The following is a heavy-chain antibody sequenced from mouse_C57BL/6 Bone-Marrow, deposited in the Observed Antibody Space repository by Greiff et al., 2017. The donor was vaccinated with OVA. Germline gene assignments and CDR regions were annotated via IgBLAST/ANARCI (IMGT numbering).Heavy chain of an antibody. D-gene: IGHD4-1*01. CDR3: ARGGWDGGVDY. V-gene: IGHV1-80*01. J-gene: IGHJ2*01. CDR2: IYPGDGDT. CDR1: GYAFSSYW. Sequence: VQLVESGAELVKPGASVKISCKASGYAFSSYWMNWVKQRPGKGLEWIGQIYPGDGDTNYNGKFKGKATLTADKSSSTAYMQLSSLTSEDSAVYVCARGGWDGGVDYWGQGTTLTVSS.